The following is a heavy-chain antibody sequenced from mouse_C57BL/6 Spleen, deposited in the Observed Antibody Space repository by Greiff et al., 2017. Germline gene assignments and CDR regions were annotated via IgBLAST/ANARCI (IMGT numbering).Heavy chain of an antibody. Sequence: QVQLQQPGPELVKPGASVKISCKASGYAFSSSWMHWVKQRPGKGLEWIGRIYPGDGDTNYNGKFKGKATLTANKSSSTAYMQLSSLTSEDSAVYFCARWGLLDAMDYWGQGTSVTVSS. CDR2: IYPGDGDT. D-gene: IGHD1-1*01. J-gene: IGHJ4*01. CDR1: GYAFSSSW. V-gene: IGHV1-82*01. CDR3: ARWGLLDAMDY.